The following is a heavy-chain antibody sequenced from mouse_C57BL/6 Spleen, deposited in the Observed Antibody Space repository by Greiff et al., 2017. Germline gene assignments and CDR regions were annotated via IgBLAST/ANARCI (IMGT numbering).Heavy chain of an antibody. Sequence: EVQLQESGPGLAKPSQSLSLTCSVTGYSITSDYWNWIRKFPGNKLEYMGYISYSGSTYYNPSHKSRISITRDTSKNQYYLQLNHVTTEDTATYYCARHIWDHYYGSAMDYWGQGTSVTVSS. J-gene: IGHJ4*01. CDR1: GYSITSDY. CDR3: ARHIWDHYYGSAMDY. D-gene: IGHD1-1*01. CDR2: ISYSGST. V-gene: IGHV3-8*01.